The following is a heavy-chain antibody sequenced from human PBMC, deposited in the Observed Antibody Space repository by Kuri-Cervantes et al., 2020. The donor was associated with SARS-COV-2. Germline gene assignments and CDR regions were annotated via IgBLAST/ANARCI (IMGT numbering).Heavy chain of an antibody. Sequence: SETLSLTCSVSRASINTNFWTWIRQPPGKGLEWIGDVHSSGSTNYNPSLKSRVTISVDTSKNQFSLKLSSVTAADTAVYYCARNSGYSSGWFYYYYYMDVWGKGTTVTVSS. CDR3: ARNSGYSSGWFYYYYYMDV. CDR1: RASINTNF. D-gene: IGHD6-19*01. CDR2: VHSSGST. J-gene: IGHJ6*03. V-gene: IGHV4-4*08.